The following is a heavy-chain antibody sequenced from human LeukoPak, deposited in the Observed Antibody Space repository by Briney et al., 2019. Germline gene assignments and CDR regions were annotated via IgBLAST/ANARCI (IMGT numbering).Heavy chain of an antibody. D-gene: IGHD7-27*01. J-gene: IGHJ4*02. V-gene: IGHV1-69*05. CDR3: ARDRTLTGYFDY. CDR2: IIPIFGTA. CDR1: GGTFSSYA. Sequence: SVKVSCKASGGTFSSYAISWVRQAPGQGLEWMGGIIPIFGTANYAQKFQGRFTITTDESTSTAYMELSSLRSEDTAVYYCARDRTLTGYFDYWGQGTLVTVSS.